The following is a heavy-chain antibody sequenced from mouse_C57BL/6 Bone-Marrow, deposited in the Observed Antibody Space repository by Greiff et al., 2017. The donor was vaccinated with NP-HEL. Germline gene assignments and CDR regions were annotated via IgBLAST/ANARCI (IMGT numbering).Heavy chain of an antibody. D-gene: IGHD1-1*01. V-gene: IGHV1-75*01. CDR2: IFPGSGST. J-gene: IGHJ4*01. Sequence: QVQLQQSGPELVKPGASVKISCKASGYTFTDYYINWVKQRPGQGLEWIGWIFPGSGSTYYNEKFKGKATFTVDKSSSTAYMLLSSLTSVYSSVYFCARGGNSYPHCYAKDYWGQGTSVTVSS. CDR1: GYTFTDYY. CDR3: ARGGNSYPHCYAKDY.